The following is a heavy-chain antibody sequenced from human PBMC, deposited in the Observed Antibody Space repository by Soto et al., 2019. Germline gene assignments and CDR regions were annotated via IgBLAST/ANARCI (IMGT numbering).Heavy chain of an antibody. CDR3: ARAPTDCGGDCSPRRWFDS. CDR1: GYTFTSYA. J-gene: IGHJ5*01. V-gene: IGHV1-3*01. CDR2: INAGNGNT. D-gene: IGHD2-21*02. Sequence: GASVKVSCKASGYTFTSYAMHWVRQAPGQGLEWMGWINAGNGNTKYSQKFQGRVTITRDTSASTAYMELSSLRGEDTAIYYCARAPTDCGGDCSPRRWFDSWGQGTLVTVSS.